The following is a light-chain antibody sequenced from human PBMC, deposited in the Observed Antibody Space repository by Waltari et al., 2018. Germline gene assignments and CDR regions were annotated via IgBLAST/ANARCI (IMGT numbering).Light chain of an antibody. Sequence: QSALTQPASVSGSPGQSITISCTGGTSDIGKYNLVSWYMQNPGKAPKVIIYEVTKRPSGISDRFSCSRYGKPASLTISGLQVEDEADYYCCSYAGRSSMIFGGGTKVTVV. CDR1: TSDIGKYNL. CDR2: EVT. CDR3: CSYAGRSSMI. V-gene: IGLV2-23*02. J-gene: IGLJ2*01.